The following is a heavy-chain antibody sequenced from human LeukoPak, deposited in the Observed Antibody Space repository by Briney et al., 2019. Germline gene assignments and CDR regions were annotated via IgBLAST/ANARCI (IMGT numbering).Heavy chain of an antibody. CDR2: IRLGDGGT. CDR3: ARADWVGSGHAGFYSDY. V-gene: IGHV1-2*02. J-gene: IGHJ4*02. D-gene: IGHD5-12*01. CDR1: GFTYNTYY. Sequence: GASVKVSCKASGFTYNTYYLYWMRQAPEQGLDWMGWIRLGDGGTIYAQRFQDRFIMTTDPSTHTASMELRSLTFDDTAVYFCARADWVGSGHAGFYSDYWGQGTLVTVSS.